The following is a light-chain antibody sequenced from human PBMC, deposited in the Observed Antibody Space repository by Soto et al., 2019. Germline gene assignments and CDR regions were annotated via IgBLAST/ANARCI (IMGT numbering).Light chain of an antibody. CDR3: SSYTSTSTLWV. CDR2: EVS. J-gene: IGLJ3*02. CDR1: SSDVGAYNY. Sequence: QSVLTQPASVSGSPGQSITISCTGTSSDVGAYNYVSWYQHHPGKAPKLMIYEVSHRPSGVSNRFSASKSGNTASLTISGLQAEDEADYYCSSYTSTSTLWVFGGGTQLTVL. V-gene: IGLV2-14*01.